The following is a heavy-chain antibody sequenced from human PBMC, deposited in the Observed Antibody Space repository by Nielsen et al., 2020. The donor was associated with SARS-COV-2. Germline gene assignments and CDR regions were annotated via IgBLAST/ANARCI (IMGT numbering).Heavy chain of an antibody. J-gene: IGHJ4*02. CDR3: ARDILTGYGIDY. CDR2: IYHSGST. Sequence: SETLSLTCAVYGGSFSGYYWSWIRQPPGKGLEWIGEIYHSGSTNYNPSLKSRVTISVDKSKNQFSLKLSSVTAADTAVYYCARDILTGYGIDYWGQGTLVTVSS. D-gene: IGHD3-9*01. V-gene: IGHV4-34*01. CDR1: GGSFSGYY.